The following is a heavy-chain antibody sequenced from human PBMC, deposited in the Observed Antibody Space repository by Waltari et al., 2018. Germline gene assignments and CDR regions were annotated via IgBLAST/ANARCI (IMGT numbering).Heavy chain of an antibody. Sequence: QVQLVESGGGVVQPGRSLRLSCAASGFTFSSYAMHWVRQAPGKGLEWVAVISYDGSKNYDEAAVKGRCTTARDNSKNTLYLQMNRRRAEDTALYYCARDDLGGGGTAYCGGDCQPPDYWGQGTLVTVSS. J-gene: IGHJ4*02. CDR1: GFTFSSYA. CDR2: ISYDGSKN. CDR3: ARDDLGGGGTAYCGGDCQPPDY. D-gene: IGHD2-21*02. V-gene: IGHV3-30*01.